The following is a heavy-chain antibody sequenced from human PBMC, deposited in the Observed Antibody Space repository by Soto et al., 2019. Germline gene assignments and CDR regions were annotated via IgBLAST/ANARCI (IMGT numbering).Heavy chain of an antibody. Sequence: ESLKISCKGSGYSFTSYWIGWVRQMPGKGLEWMGIIYPGDSDTRYSPSFQGQVTISADKSISTAYLQWSSLKASDTAMYYCARRSGGSYYYYGMDVWGQGTTVTVSS. J-gene: IGHJ6*02. CDR3: ARRSGGSYYYYGMDV. D-gene: IGHD1-26*01. V-gene: IGHV5-51*01. CDR2: IYPGDSDT. CDR1: GYSFTSYW.